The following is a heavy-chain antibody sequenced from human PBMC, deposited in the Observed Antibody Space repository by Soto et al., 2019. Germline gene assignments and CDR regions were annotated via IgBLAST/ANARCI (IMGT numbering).Heavy chain of an antibody. CDR2: IIPIFGTA. J-gene: IGHJ4*02. Sequence: QVQLVQSGAEVKKPGSSVKVSCKASGGTFSSYAISWVRQAPGQGLEWMGGIIPIFGTANYAQKFQGRVTITADESTSTAYMELSSLRSEDTAVYYCASPPDYYDSSGYTYFDYWGQGTLVTVSS. CDR3: ASPPDYYDSSGYTYFDY. CDR1: GGTFSSYA. V-gene: IGHV1-69*01. D-gene: IGHD3-22*01.